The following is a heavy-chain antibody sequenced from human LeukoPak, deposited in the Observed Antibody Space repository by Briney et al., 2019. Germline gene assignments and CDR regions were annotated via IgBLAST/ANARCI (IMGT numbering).Heavy chain of an antibody. CDR1: GFTFSSYA. D-gene: IGHD3-3*01. CDR2: ISGSGGST. V-gene: IGHV3-23*01. J-gene: IGHJ3*02. Sequence: PGGSLRLSCAASGFTFSSYAMSWVRQAPGKGLEWVSAISGSGGSTYYADSVKGRFTISRGNSKNTLYLQMNSLRAEDTAVYYCAKGYDFSFYAFDIWGQGTMVTVSS. CDR3: AKGYDFSFYAFDI.